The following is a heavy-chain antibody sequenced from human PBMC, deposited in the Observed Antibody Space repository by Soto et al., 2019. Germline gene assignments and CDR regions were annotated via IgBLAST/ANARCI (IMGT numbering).Heavy chain of an antibody. CDR1: AFTFRSYG. V-gene: IGHV3-30*18. J-gene: IGHJ4*02. D-gene: IGHD6-13*01. CDR2: ISYDGSNK. Sequence: GGSLRLSCAASAFTFRSYGMHWVRQAPGKGLEWVAVISYDGSNKYYADSVKGRFTISRDNSKNTLYLQMNSLRAEDTAVYYCAKVLYSSSWDWGQGNLVTASS. CDR3: AKVLYSSSWD.